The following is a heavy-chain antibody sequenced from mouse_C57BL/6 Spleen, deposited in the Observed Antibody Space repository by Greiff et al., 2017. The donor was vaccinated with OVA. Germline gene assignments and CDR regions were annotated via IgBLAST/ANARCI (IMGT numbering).Heavy chain of an antibody. V-gene: IGHV5-9-1*02. CDR1: GFTFSSYA. D-gene: IGHD4-1*02. CDR2: ISSGGDYI. CDR3: TRQLGPGYYFDY. J-gene: IGHJ2*01. Sequence: EVQRVESGEGLVKPGGSLKLSCAASGFTFSSYAMSWVRQTPEKRLEWVAYISSGGDYIYYADTVKGRFTISRDNARNTLYLQMSSLKSEDTAMYYCTRQLGPGYYFDYWGQGTTLTVSS.